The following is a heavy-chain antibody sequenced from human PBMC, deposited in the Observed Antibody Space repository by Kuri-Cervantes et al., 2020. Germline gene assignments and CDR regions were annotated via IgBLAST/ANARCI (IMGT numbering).Heavy chain of an antibody. V-gene: IGHV3-7*01. CDR3: ARAGGYCSSTSCRLDY. D-gene: IGHD2-2*01. CDR1: GFTFSSYW. CDR2: IKQDGSEK. J-gene: IGHJ4*02. Sequence: GGSLRLSCAASGFTFSSYWMSWVRQAPGKGLEWVANIKQDGSEKYYVDSVKGRFTISRDNAKNSLYLQMNSLRAEDTAVYCCARAGGYCSSTSCRLDYWGQGTLVTVSS.